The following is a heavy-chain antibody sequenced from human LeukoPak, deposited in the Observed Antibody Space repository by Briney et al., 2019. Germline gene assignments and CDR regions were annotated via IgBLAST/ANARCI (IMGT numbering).Heavy chain of an antibody. Sequence: ASVKVSCEASGGTFSSYAISWVRQAPGQGLEWMGGIIPIFGTANYAQKFQGRVTITADESTSTAYMERSSLRSEDTAVYYCARVKYYYGSGSYRSLYYYYYMDVWGKGTTVTISS. CDR2: IIPIFGTA. V-gene: IGHV1-69*13. CDR1: GGTFSSYA. CDR3: ARVKYYYGSGSYRSLYYYYYMDV. D-gene: IGHD3-10*01. J-gene: IGHJ6*03.